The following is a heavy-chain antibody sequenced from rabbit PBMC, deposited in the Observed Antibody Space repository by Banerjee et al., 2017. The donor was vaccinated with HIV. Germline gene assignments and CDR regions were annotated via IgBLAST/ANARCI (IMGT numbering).Heavy chain of an antibody. Sequence: QSLEESGGDLVKPGASLTLTCTASGFSFSSGYDMCWVRQAPGKGLEWIACINAGSSGNTCYASWAKGRFTISKTSTTVTLQMTSLTAADTATYFCARDNASDGYYFNLWGPGTLVTVS. J-gene: IGHJ4*01. CDR2: INAGSSGNT. CDR1: GFSFSSGYD. V-gene: IGHV1S40*01. D-gene: IGHD6-1*01. CDR3: ARDNASDGYYFNL.